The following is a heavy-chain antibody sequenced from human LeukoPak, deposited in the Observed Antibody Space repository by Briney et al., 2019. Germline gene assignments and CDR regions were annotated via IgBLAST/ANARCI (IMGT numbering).Heavy chain of an antibody. J-gene: IGHJ4*02. D-gene: IGHD3-9*01. Sequence: GGSLRLSCAASGFTFSNAWMSWVRQAQGKGLEWVGRIKSKTDGGTADYAAPVKGRFTISRDDSKNTLYLQMNSLKTEDTAVYYCTGPLVLRYFDWVYWGQGTLVTVSS. V-gene: IGHV3-15*01. CDR3: TGPLVLRYFDWVY. CDR2: IKSKTDGGTA. CDR1: GFTFSNAW.